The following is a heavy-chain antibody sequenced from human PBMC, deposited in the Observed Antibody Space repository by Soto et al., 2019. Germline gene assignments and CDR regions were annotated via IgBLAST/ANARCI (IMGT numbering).Heavy chain of an antibody. CDR3: ARELVDVRSGGSCYSSYYYYYTDV. Sequence: ASVKVSCKASGYTFTSYGISWVRQAPGQGLEWMGWISAYNGNTNYAQKLQGRVTMTTDTSTSTAYMELRSRRSDDTAVYYCARELVDVRSGGSCYSSYYYYYTDVWGKGTTVRVSS. V-gene: IGHV1-18*01. CDR1: GYTFTSYG. J-gene: IGHJ6*03. D-gene: IGHD2-15*01. CDR2: ISAYNGNT.